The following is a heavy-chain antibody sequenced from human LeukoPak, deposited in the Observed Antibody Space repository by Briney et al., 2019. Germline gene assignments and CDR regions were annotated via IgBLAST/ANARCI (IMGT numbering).Heavy chain of an antibody. V-gene: IGHV4-38-2*02. CDR3: ATVANNWFDP. D-gene: IGHD4-23*01. Sequence: SETLSLTCTVSGYSISSGYYWGWIRQPPGKGLEWIGSIYHSGSTYYNPSLKSRVTISVDTSKNQFSLKLSSVTAADTAVYYCATVANNWFDPGGQGTLVTVSS. CDR1: GYSISSGYY. J-gene: IGHJ5*02. CDR2: IYHSGST.